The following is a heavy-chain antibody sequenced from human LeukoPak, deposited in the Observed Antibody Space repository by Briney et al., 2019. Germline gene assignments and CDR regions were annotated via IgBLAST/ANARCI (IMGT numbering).Heavy chain of an antibody. CDR1: GFTFSSYW. V-gene: IGHV3-7*01. Sequence: PGGSLRLSCAASGFTFSSYWMSWVRQAPGKGLEWVANIKQDGSEKYYVDSVKGRFTISRDDAKNMMFLQMNSLRADDTAVYYCVRDFRSADYWGQGILVTVSS. CDR3: VRDFRSADY. CDR2: IKQDGSEK. J-gene: IGHJ4*02.